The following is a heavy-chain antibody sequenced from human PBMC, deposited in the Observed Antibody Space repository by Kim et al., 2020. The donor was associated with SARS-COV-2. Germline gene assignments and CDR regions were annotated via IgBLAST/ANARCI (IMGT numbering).Heavy chain of an antibody. CDR1: GYSFTSYW. CDR3: ARRSYDILTGYYRNHFDY. CDR2: IYPGDSDT. Sequence: GESLKISCKGSGYSFTSYWIGWVRQMPGKGLEWMGIIYPGDSDTRYSPSFQGQVTISADKSISTAYLQWSSLKASDTAMYYCARRSYDILTGYYRNHFDYWGQGTLVTVSS. V-gene: IGHV5-51*01. D-gene: IGHD3-9*01. J-gene: IGHJ4*02.